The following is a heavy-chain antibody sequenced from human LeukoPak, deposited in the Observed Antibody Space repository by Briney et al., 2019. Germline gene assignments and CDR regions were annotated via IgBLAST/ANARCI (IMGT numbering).Heavy chain of an antibody. CDR1: GFTFSNYG. J-gene: IGHJ4*02. CDR2: IWFDENNK. V-gene: IGHV3-33*01. CDR3: TTDWDYGDYEGGY. D-gene: IGHD4-17*01. Sequence: GGSLRLSRAASGFTFSNYGMHWVRQAPGKGLEWVAVIWFDENNKYYADSVKGRFTISRDDSKNTLYLQMNSLKTEDTAVYYCTTDWDYGDYEGGYWGQGTLVTVSS.